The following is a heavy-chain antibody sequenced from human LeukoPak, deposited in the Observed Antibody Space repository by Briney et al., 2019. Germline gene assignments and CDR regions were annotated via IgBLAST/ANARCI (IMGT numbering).Heavy chain of an antibody. J-gene: IGHJ4*02. Sequence: SETLSLTCAVSGVSISSGGYSWSWIRQPPGKGLEWIGYIYDSGSKYYNPSLKSRVTISVDKSKNQFSLNLSSVTAADTAVYYCARGVPAAVTNYFDYWGQGTLVTVSS. D-gene: IGHD2-2*01. CDR1: GVSISSGGYS. CDR2: IYDSGSK. V-gene: IGHV4-30-2*01. CDR3: ARGVPAAVTNYFDY.